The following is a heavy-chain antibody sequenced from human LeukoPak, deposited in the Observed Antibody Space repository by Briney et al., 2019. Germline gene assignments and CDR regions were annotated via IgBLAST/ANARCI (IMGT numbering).Heavy chain of an antibody. D-gene: IGHD2-15*01. V-gene: IGHV3-48*01. Sequence: GGSLRLACTASGFIFSDYAMSWVRQAPGKGLEWVSYISSSSSTIYYADSVKGRFTISRDNAKNSLYLQMNSLRAEDTAVYYCARGSVVVVAAYPPNWFDPWGQGTLVTVSS. CDR2: ISSSSSTI. CDR3: ARGSVVVVAAYPPNWFDP. J-gene: IGHJ5*02. CDR1: GFIFSDYA.